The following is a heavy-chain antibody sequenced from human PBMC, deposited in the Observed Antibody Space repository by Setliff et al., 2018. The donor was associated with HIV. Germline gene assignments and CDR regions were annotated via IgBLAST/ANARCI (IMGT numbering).Heavy chain of an antibody. Sequence: PGGSLRLSCATSRSSFSTFWMTWVRQTPGKGLEWVASMSHGGDYIHHADSVRGRFTISRDNAKNLVYLEMNSLRVEDTAVYYCARVDVELSGVFCHMGVWGPGTTVTVSS. V-gene: IGHV3-21*06. CDR1: RSSFSTFW. CDR2: MSHGGDYI. J-gene: IGHJ6*02. CDR3: ARVDVELSGVFCHMGV. D-gene: IGHD1-7*01.